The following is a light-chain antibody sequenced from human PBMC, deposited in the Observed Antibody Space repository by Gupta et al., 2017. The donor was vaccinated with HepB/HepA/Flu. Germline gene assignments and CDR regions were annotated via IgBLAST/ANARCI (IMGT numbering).Light chain of an antibody. J-gene: IGLJ2*01. CDR2: YDD. CDR1: IGDNA. CDR3: AAWDDSLNGLV. V-gene: IGLV1-36*01. Sequence: IGDNAVNWYQQLPGKAPKLLIYYDDLLPSGVSDRFSGSKSGTSASLTISWVQSEDEADYYCAAWDDSLNGLVFGGGTKLTGL.